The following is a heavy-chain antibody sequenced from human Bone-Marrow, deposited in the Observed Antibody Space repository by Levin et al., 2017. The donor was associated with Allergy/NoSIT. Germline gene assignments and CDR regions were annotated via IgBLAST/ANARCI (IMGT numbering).Heavy chain of an antibody. CDR1: GFTLRDYS. J-gene: IGHJ6*03. Sequence: LSLTCAASGFTLRDYSMNWVRQAPGKGLEWVSSITSDGNSIFYSDLVKGRFSISRDNANNSLYLQMNSLRAEDTALYYCARGPRDTTVSYAHYCYYSYMDVWGVGTTVTVSS. V-gene: IGHV3-21*01. CDR2: ITSDGNSI. D-gene: IGHD2-15*01. CDR3: ARGPRDTTVSYAHYCYYSYMDV.